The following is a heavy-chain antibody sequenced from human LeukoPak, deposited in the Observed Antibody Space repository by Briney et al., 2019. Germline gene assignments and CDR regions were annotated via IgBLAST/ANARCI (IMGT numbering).Heavy chain of an antibody. Sequence: GGSLRLACAASGFTFSSYWMHRVRRAPGKGLVWVSHINSDGSNTNYADSVKGRFTISRDNAKNTVYLQMNSLRAEDTAVYYCAARGYCSGTSCLLEYWGQGTLVTVSS. J-gene: IGHJ4*02. CDR2: INSDGSNT. CDR3: AARGYCSGTSCLLEY. CDR1: GFTFSSYW. V-gene: IGHV3-74*01. D-gene: IGHD2-2*01.